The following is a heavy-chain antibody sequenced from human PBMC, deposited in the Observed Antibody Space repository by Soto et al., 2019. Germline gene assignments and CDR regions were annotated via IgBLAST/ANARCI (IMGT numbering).Heavy chain of an antibody. V-gene: IGHV4-59*01. J-gene: IGHJ5*02. Sequence: QVQLQESGPGLVKPSETLSLTCTVSGGSIGTYYWSWIRQPPGKGPEWIGYIYYTGNANSNPSLKSRVALSVDTSNPRFSLKLRSVTAADTAMYYCARGQSSGRFSRFAPWGQGTLVVVSS. CDR1: GGSIGTYY. CDR2: IYYTGNA. D-gene: IGHD6-19*01. CDR3: ARGQSSGRFSRFAP.